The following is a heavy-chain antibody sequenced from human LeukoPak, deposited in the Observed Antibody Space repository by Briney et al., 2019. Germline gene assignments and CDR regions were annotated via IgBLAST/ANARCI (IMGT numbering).Heavy chain of an antibody. CDR3: SRREDSGTSGYYGL. CDR1: GGSISSGDYY. D-gene: IGHD3-22*01. Sequence: SETLSLTCTVSGGSISSGDYYWSWIRQPPGKGLEWIGYIYYSGSTYYNPSLKSRVTISVDTSKNQLSLKLNSVTAADTAVYYCSRREDSGTSGYYGLWGQGTLVTVSS. V-gene: IGHV4-30-4*01. J-gene: IGHJ4*02. CDR2: IYYSGST.